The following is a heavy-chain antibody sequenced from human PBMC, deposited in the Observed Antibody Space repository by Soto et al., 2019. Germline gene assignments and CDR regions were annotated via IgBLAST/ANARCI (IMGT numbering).Heavy chain of an antibody. CDR2: INPNSGVT. D-gene: IGHD1-26*01. CDR3: ARESGGAPATLDYYYFYMDV. CDR1: GDRFTDYY. V-gene: IGHV1-2*04. J-gene: IGHJ6*03. Sequence: QVQLVQSGAEAKEPGASVTVSCRASGDRFTDYYMHWVRQAPGQGLEWMGWINPNSGVTKYAQKFQGWVTMTRDTSIRTVYMQLSRLRFDDTAIYYCARESGGAPATLDYYYFYMDVWGTGTTVTVSS.